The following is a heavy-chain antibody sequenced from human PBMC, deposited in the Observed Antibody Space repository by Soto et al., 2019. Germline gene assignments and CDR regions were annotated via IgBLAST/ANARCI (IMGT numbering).Heavy chain of an antibody. J-gene: IGHJ4*02. V-gene: IGHV4-34*01. D-gene: IGHD6-19*01. CDR1: GGSFSGYY. CDR3: ARIDGSGWFFDY. Sequence: QVQLQQWGAGLLKPSETLSLTCAVYGGSFSGYYWSWIRQPPGKGLEWIGEINHSGSTNYNPSLKRQVTISVDTSNNQFSLRLRSVTAADAAVYYCARIDGSGWFFDYWGQGTLVTVSS. CDR2: INHSGST.